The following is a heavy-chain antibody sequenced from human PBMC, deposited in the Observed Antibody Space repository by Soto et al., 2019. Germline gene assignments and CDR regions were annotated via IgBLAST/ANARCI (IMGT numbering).Heavy chain of an antibody. CDR1: GYSFTSYW. CDR3: ARHQTKEGNEDAFDI. J-gene: IGHJ3*02. Sequence: EVQLVQSGAEVKKPGESLKISCKGSGYSFTSYWIGWVRQMPGKGLEWMGIIYPGDSDTRYSPSFQGQVTISADKSISTAYLQWSSLKASDTAMYYCARHQTKEGNEDAFDIWGQGTMVTVSS. CDR2: IYPGDSDT. D-gene: IGHD1-1*01. V-gene: IGHV5-51*01.